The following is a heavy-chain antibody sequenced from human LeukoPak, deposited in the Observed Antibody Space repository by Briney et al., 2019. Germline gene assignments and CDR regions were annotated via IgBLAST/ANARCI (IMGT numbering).Heavy chain of an antibody. D-gene: IGHD3-3*01. Sequence: SQTLSLTCIVSGGSISRGSYYWSWIRQPAGKGLEWMGRIYNSGSTNYNPSLKSRVTISTDMSKNQVSLTLSSVTAADTAVYYCARDRADFWSGLDYFDYWGQGTLVTVSS. J-gene: IGHJ4*02. CDR3: ARDRADFWSGLDYFDY. V-gene: IGHV4-61*02. CDR2: IYNSGST. CDR1: GGSISRGSYY.